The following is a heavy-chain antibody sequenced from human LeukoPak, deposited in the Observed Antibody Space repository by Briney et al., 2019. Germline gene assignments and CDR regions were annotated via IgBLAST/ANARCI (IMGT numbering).Heavy chain of an antibody. V-gene: IGHV1-2*02. CDR1: GYTFTGYY. J-gene: IGHJ6*03. CDR2: INPNSGGT. Sequence: ASVKVSCKASGYTFTGYYMHWVRQAPGQGLEWMGWINPNSGGTNYAQKFQGRVTMTRDTSISTAYMELSRLRSDDTAVYYCARENWVAAAGNYYYYMDVWGKGTTVTVSS. D-gene: IGHD6-13*01. CDR3: ARENWVAAAGNYYYYMDV.